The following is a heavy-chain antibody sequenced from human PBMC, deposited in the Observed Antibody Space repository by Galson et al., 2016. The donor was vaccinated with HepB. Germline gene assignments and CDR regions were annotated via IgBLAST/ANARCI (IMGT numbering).Heavy chain of an antibody. V-gene: IGHV4-61*08. CDR1: GGSVNSGAWY. CDR2: VFYSGSGNT. Sequence: SETLSLTCTVSGGSVNSGAWYWSWIRQPPGKGLQWIGYVFYSGSGNTNYNPSLKSRVTISVDTSKNQFSLNLNSVTAADTAVYYCARGGMVNSYWYFDLWGRGTLVTVSP. J-gene: IGHJ2*01. D-gene: IGHD3-3*01. CDR3: ARGGMVNSYWYFDL.